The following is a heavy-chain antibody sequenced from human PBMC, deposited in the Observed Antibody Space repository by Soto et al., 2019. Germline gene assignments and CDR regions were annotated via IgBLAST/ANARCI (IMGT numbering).Heavy chain of an antibody. Sequence: SETLSLTCAVYGGSFSGYYWSWIRQPQGKGLEWIGEINHSGSTNYNPSLKSRVTISVDTSKNQFSLKLSSVTAADTAVYYCARGRILTGYSKTNWFDPWGQGTLVTVSS. CDR1: GGSFSGYY. J-gene: IGHJ5*02. V-gene: IGHV4-34*01. D-gene: IGHD3-9*01. CDR3: ARGRILTGYSKTNWFDP. CDR2: INHSGST.